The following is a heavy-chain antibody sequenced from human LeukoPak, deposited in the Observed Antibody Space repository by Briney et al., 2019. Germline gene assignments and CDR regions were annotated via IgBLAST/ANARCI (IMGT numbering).Heavy chain of an antibody. J-gene: IGHJ4*02. CDR3: AKVKITMIVVVVTTNGFFDY. CDR2: IGGSGASR. D-gene: IGHD3-22*01. Sequence: GGSLRLSCAASGFSFSDYAMSWVRRAPGKGPEWVSGIGGSGASRYYEDSVKGRFTISRDNAKNTLYLQMNSLSAEDTAAYYCAKVKITMIVVVVTTNGFFDYWGQGTLVTVSS. CDR1: GFSFSDYA. V-gene: IGHV3-23*01.